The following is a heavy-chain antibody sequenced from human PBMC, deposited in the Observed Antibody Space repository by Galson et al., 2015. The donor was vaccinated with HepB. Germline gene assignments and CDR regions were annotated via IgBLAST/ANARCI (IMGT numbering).Heavy chain of an antibody. CDR3: ARAKAVYGDCSFDY. Sequence: SLRLSCADSGFTFSSYSMNWVRQAPGKGLEWVSYISSSSSTIYYADSVKGRFTISSDNAKNSLYLQMNSLRAEDTAVYYCARAKAVYGDCSFDYWGQGTLVTVSS. V-gene: IGHV3-48*04. CDR1: GFTFSSYS. CDR2: ISSSSSTI. D-gene: IGHD4-17*01. J-gene: IGHJ4*02.